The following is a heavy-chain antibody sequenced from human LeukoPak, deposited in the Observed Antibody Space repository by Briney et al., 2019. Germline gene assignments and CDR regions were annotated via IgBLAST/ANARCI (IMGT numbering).Heavy chain of an antibody. CDR1: GFTFSSYA. V-gene: IGHV3-23*01. D-gene: IGHD3-10*01. CDR3: ARSPMVRGLHIFDY. J-gene: IGHJ4*02. Sequence: GGSLRLSCAASGFTFSSYAMSWVRQAPGKGLEWVSDISGTGGSIDYADSVKGRFTISRDNAKNSLYLQMNSLRAEDTAVYYCARSPMVRGLHIFDYWGQGTLVTISS. CDR2: ISGTGGSI.